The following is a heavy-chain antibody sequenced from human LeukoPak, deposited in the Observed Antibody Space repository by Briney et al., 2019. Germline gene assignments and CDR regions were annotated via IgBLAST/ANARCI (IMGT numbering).Heavy chain of an antibody. J-gene: IGHJ6*02. Sequence: PSETLSLTCAVYGGSFSGYYWSWIRQPPGKGLEWIGEINHSGSTNYNPSLKSRVTISVDTSKNQFSLKLSSVTAADTAVYYCARDTTVTTLTDYYYYGMDVWGQGTTVTVSS. D-gene: IGHD4-17*01. CDR3: ARDTTVTTLTDYYYYGMDV. V-gene: IGHV4-34*01. CDR2: INHSGST. CDR1: GGSFSGYY.